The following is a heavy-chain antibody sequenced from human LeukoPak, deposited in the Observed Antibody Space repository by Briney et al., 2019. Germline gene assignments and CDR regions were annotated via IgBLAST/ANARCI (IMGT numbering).Heavy chain of an antibody. Sequence: ASVKVSCKVSGYTLTELSMHWVRQAPGKGLEWMGGFDPEDGETIYAQKLQGRVTMTTDTSTSTAYMELRSLRSDDTAVYYCARGGKTMYYDFWSGYYFNGMDVWGQGTTVTVSS. CDR1: GYTLTELS. V-gene: IGHV1-24*01. D-gene: IGHD3-3*01. CDR3: ARGGKTMYYDFWSGYYFNGMDV. J-gene: IGHJ6*02. CDR2: FDPEDGET.